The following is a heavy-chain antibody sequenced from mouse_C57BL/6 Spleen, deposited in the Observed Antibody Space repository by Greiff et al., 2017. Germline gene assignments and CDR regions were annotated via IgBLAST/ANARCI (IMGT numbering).Heavy chain of an antibody. CDR2: IYTCSGCT. CDR1: GYTFTSYW. J-gene: IGHJ3*01. Sequence: VQLQQPGAELVKPGASVKMSCKASGYTFTSYWITWVKQRPGPGLEWIGDIYTCSGCTNYHEKLQSQATLTVDTSSSTAYMQLDSLTSEDCAVYYCAREGYYGSRVAYWGQVTLVTVSA. V-gene: IGHV1-55*01. D-gene: IGHD1-1*01. CDR3: AREGYYGSRVAY.